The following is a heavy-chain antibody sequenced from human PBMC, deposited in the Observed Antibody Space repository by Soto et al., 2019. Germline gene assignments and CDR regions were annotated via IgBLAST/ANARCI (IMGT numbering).Heavy chain of an antibody. Sequence: QVQLQESGPGLVKPSETLSLTCTVSGGSISSYYWSWIRQPPGKGLEWIGYIYYSGSTNYNPSLKSRVTISVDTSKNQFSLKLSSVTAADTAVYYCVRVLSFAWFDPWGQGTLVTVSS. CDR3: VRVLSFAWFDP. CDR2: IYYSGST. J-gene: IGHJ5*02. D-gene: IGHD3-9*01. V-gene: IGHV4-59*01. CDR1: GGSISSYY.